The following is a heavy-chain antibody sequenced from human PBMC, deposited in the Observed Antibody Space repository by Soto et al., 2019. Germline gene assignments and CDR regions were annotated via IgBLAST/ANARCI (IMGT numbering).Heavy chain of an antibody. V-gene: IGHV4-59*01. CDR1: VVSISFYY. D-gene: IGHD6-13*01. Sequence: PSETLSLTCTVSVVSISFYYWGWIRQPPGKGLEWIAYIDSSGSTKYNPSLKSRVTISLDTSRNQLSLKLNSVTAADTAVYYCAREGYSSRWNPIDYWGQGTQVT. CDR2: IDSSGST. J-gene: IGHJ4*02. CDR3: AREGYSSRWNPIDY.